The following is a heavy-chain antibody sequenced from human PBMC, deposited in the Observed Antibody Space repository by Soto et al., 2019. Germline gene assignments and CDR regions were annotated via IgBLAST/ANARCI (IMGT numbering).Heavy chain of an antibody. CDR2: IYPGDSDT. Sequence: GEALKIYWKGSGYCFTSYWSGCVGQMPGKVLEWMGIIYPGDSDTRYSPSFQGQVTISADKSISTAYLQWSSLKESDTAIYYCARQMAYSSSSIYFDYWGQGTLVTVSS. CDR3: ARQMAYSSSSIYFDY. V-gene: IGHV5-51*01. CDR1: GYCFTSYW. D-gene: IGHD6-6*01. J-gene: IGHJ4*02.